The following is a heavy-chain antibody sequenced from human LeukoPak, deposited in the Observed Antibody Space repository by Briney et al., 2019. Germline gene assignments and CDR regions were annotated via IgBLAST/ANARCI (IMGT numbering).Heavy chain of an antibody. CDR1: GFIFTEYG. J-gene: IGHJ5*02. CDR2: VRKDATEK. D-gene: IGHD1-1*01. Sequence: PGGSLRLSCAASGFIFTEYGMYWVRQAPGKGLEWVAFVRKDATEKKYADSVEGRFTISRDDSENTVYLKMNNLRVDDTAVYYCAKRSGPNSGPFDPWGQGTPVIVSS. V-gene: IGHV3-30*02. CDR3: AKRSGPNSGPFDP.